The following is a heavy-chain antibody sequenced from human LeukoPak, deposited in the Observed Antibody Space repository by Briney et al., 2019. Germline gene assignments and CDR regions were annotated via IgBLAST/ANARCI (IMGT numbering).Heavy chain of an antibody. D-gene: IGHD3-16*01. CDR1: GGSFSGYY. CDR3: ARASYGPFDY. V-gene: IGHV4-34*01. CDR2: INHSRST. Sequence: SETLSLTCAVYGGSFSGYYWSWIRQPPGKGLEWIGEINHSRSTNYNPSLKSRVTISVDTSKNQFSLKLSSVTAADTAVYYCARASYGPFDYWGQGTLVTVSS. J-gene: IGHJ4*02.